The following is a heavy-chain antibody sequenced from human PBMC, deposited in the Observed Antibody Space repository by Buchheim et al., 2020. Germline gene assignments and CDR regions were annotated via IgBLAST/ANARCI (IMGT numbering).Heavy chain of an antibody. CDR3: ARVSGGKYYDFWSGYYTDYYYYYMDV. V-gene: IGHV3-48*02. Sequence: EVQLVESGGGLVQPGGSLRLSCAASGFTFSSYSMNWVRQAPGKGLEWVSYISSSSSTIYYADSVKGRFTISRDTAKNSLYLQMNSLRDEDTAVYYCARVSGGKYYDFWSGYYTDYYYYYMDVWGKGTT. D-gene: IGHD3-3*01. J-gene: IGHJ6*03. CDR1: GFTFSSYS. CDR2: ISSSSSTI.